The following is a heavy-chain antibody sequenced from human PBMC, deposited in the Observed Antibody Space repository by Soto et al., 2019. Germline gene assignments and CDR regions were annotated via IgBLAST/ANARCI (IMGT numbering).Heavy chain of an antibody. V-gene: IGHV4-31*03. CDR3: ARGRVDIVAHYYYYYGMDV. Sequence: SETLSVTCTVSGGSINSSGYYWSWIRRNPGKGLEWIAYIYYSGSTYYNPSLRSRVTISLDTSKNQFSLKLSSVTSADTAVYYCARGRVDIVAHYYYYYGMDVWGQGTTVTVS. J-gene: IGHJ6*02. CDR2: IYYSGST. D-gene: IGHD5-12*01. CDR1: GGSINSSGYY.